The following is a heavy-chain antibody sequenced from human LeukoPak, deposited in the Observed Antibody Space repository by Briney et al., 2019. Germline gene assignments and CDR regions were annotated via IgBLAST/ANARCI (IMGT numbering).Heavy chain of an antibody. J-gene: IGHJ4*02. V-gene: IGHV3-30*18. Sequence: GSLRLSCAASGFTFSSYGMHWVRQAPGKGLEWVAVISYDGSNKYYADSVKGRFTISRDNSKNTLYLQMNSLRAEDTAVYYCAKGGPIFGVVIIPLFDYWGQGTLATVSS. CDR3: AKGGPIFGVVIIPLFDY. D-gene: IGHD3-3*01. CDR1: GFTFSSYG. CDR2: ISYDGSNK.